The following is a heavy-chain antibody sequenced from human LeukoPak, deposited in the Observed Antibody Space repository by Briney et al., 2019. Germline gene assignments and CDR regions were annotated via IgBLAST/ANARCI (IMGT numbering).Heavy chain of an antibody. CDR1: GYSFNSYG. J-gene: IGHJ4*02. CDR3: ARDFWGGYCSSSSCPHFDY. CDR2: ISAYNGDI. Sequence: ASVKVSCKASGYSFNSYGISWVRQAPGQGLEWMGWISAYNGDINYAQKVQGRVTMTTDTSTNTVYMELRSLRSDDTAVYYCARDFWGGYCSSSSCPHFDYWGQGTLVTVSS. D-gene: IGHD2-2*01. V-gene: IGHV1-18*04.